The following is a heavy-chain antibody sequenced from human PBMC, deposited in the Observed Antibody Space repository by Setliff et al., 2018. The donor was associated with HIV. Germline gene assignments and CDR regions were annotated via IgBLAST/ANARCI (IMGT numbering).Heavy chain of an antibody. Sequence: VASVKVSCKASGYTFTSYGISWVRQAPGQGLEWMGWISAYNGNTNYAQKLQGRVTMTTDTSTSTAYMELRSLRSDDTAVYYCARDMGNDYVWGSYRYSTFDIWGQGTMVTVSS. D-gene: IGHD3-16*02. J-gene: IGHJ3*02. CDR2: ISAYNGNT. CDR1: GYTFTSYG. V-gene: IGHV1-18*01. CDR3: ARDMGNDYVWGSYRYSTFDI.